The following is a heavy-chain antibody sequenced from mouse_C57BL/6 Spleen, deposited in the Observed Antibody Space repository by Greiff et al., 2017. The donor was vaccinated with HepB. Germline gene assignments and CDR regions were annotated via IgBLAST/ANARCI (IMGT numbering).Heavy chain of an antibody. D-gene: IGHD1-1*01. CDR1: GFTFSSYG. Sequence: DVKLVESGGDLVKPGGSLKLSCAASGFTFSSYGMSWVRQTPDKRLEWVATISSGGSYTYYPDSVKGRFTISRDNAQNTLYLQMSSLTSEDTAMYYCARWYYDSSLYYFDYWGQGTTLTVSS. J-gene: IGHJ2*01. CDR3: ARWYYDSSLYYFDY. CDR2: ISSGGSYT. V-gene: IGHV5-6*02.